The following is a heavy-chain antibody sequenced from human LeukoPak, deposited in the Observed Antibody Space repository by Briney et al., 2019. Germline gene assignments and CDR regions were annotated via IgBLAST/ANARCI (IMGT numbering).Heavy chain of an antibody. J-gene: IGHJ4*02. CDR2: FNWNGGST. Sequence: GGPLRLSCAASGFTFDDYGMSGARQATGKGLEGVCGFNWNGGSTGYADSVKGRFTISRDNAKNSPYLQMNSLRAEDTAVYYCARDLFPEPFDYWGQGTLVTVSS. V-gene: IGHV3-20*04. CDR3: ARDLFPEPFDY. CDR1: GFTFDDYG. D-gene: IGHD1-14*01.